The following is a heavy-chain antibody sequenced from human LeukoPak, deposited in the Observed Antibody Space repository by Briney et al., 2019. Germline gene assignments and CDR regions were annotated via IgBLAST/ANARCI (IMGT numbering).Heavy chain of an antibody. J-gene: IGHJ4*02. V-gene: IGHV3-7*01. CDR1: GFTFRTSW. CDR3: ARDRGYSSFDY. Sequence: GGSLRLSCGASGFTFRTSWMNWVRQAPGKGLEWVASINPDGSEKYSVDSVKGRFTISRDNAKNSLYLQMNSLKAEDTAVYYCARDRGYSSFDYWGQGTLVTVSS. D-gene: IGHD6-19*01. CDR2: INPDGSEK.